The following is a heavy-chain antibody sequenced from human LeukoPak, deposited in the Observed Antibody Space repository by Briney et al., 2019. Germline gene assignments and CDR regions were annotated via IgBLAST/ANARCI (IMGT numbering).Heavy chain of an antibody. CDR3: AREGLGELTLDY. J-gene: IGHJ4*02. D-gene: IGHD3-16*01. CDR2: ISAYNGNT. CDR1: GYSFTTNG. Sequence: ASVKVSCKASGYSFTTNGISWVRQAPGQGLEWMGWISAYNGNTNYAQNLQGRVTMTTDTSTSTAYMELRNLRSDDTAVYYCAREGLGELTLDYWGQGTLVTVSS. V-gene: IGHV1-18*01.